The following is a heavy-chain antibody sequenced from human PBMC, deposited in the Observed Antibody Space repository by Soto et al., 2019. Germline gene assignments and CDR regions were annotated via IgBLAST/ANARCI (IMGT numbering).Heavy chain of an antibody. CDR1: GYTFTSYA. J-gene: IGHJ6*02. Sequence: ASVKVSCKASGYTFTSYAMHWVRQAPGQRLEWMGWINAGNGNTKYSQKFQGRVTITRDTPASTAYMELSSLRSEDTAVYYCARDGAHYYDSSGPPGYYGMDVWGQGTTVTVSS. D-gene: IGHD3-22*01. V-gene: IGHV1-3*01. CDR3: ARDGAHYYDSSGPPGYYGMDV. CDR2: INAGNGNT.